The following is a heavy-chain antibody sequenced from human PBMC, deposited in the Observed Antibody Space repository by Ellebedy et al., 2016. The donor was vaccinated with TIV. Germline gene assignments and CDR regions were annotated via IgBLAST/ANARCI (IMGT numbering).Heavy chain of an antibody. CDR2: SRNKGDNYAT. Sequence: GGSLRLXXATSGFTFSDEHMDWVRQAPGKGLEWVGRSRNKGDNYATQYAASVKGRFTISRDDSTNSLYLHMNSLRTEDTAIYYCTKTFYFDWGQGTLVIVSS. CDR3: TKTFYFD. CDR1: GFTFSDEH. D-gene: IGHD2/OR15-2a*01. V-gene: IGHV3-72*01. J-gene: IGHJ4*02.